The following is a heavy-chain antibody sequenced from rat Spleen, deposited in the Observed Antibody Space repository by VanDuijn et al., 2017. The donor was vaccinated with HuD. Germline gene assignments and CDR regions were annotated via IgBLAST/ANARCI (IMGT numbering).Heavy chain of an antibody. CDR3: ARSVYYYDGSYYYYFDY. CDR1: GFTLSDYY. V-gene: IGHV5-29*01. CDR2: ITYDGSST. J-gene: IGHJ2*01. Sequence: EVQLVESGGGLVQPGRSLKLSCAASGFTLSDYYMAWVRQAPTKGLEWVATITYDGSSTYYRDSVKGRFTISRDNAKSTLYLQMDSLRSEDTATYYCARSVYYYDGSYYYYFDYWGQGVMVTVSS. D-gene: IGHD1-12*02.